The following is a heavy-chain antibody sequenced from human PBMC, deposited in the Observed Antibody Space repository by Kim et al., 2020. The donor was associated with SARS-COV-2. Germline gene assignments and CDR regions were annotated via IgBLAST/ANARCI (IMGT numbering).Heavy chain of an antibody. CDR2: ISSSSSYT. CDR3: ARGSLWFGELRPFDY. D-gene: IGHD3-10*01. CDR1: GFTFSDYY. J-gene: IGHJ4*02. V-gene: IGHV3-11*05. Sequence: GGSLRLSCAASGFTFSDYYVSWIRQAPGKGLEWVSYISSSSSYTDYADSVKGRFTISRDNAKNSLYLQMTSLRAEDTAVYYCARGSLWFGELRPFDYWGQGTLVTVSS.